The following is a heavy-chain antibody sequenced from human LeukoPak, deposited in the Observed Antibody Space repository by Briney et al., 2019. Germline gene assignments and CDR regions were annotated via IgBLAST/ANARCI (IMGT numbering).Heavy chain of an antibody. Sequence: ASVKVSCKASGYTFTSYDINWVRQATGQGLEWMGWMNPNSGNTGYAQKFQGRVTMTRNTSISTAYMELSSLRSEDTAVYYCARGRITIFGVVTYGMDVWGQGTTVTVSS. V-gene: IGHV1-8*01. J-gene: IGHJ6*02. CDR2: MNPNSGNT. CDR3: ARGRITIFGVVTYGMDV. CDR1: GYTFTSYD. D-gene: IGHD3-3*01.